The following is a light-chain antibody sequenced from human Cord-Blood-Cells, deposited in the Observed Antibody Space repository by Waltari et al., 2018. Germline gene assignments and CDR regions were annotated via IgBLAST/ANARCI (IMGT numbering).Light chain of an antibody. Sequence: QSALTQPASVSGSPGQSITISCTATSSDVGSYTLVSWYQQHPGKAPKLMIYEVSKRPSGVSNRFSGSKSGNTASLTISGLQAEDEADYYCCSYAGSSTWVFGGGTKLTVL. J-gene: IGLJ3*02. V-gene: IGLV2-23*02. CDR1: SSDVGSYTL. CDR3: CSYAGSSTWV. CDR2: EVS.